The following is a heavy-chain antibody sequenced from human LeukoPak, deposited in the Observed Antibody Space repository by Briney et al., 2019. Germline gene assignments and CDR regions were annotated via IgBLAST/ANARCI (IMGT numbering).Heavy chain of an antibody. CDR3: AKGGKWDVTPFDY. CDR1: GFTFTNYS. CDR2: ICGGGGST. V-gene: IGHV3-23*01. D-gene: IGHD1-26*01. J-gene: IGHJ4*02. Sequence: GGSLRLSCAASGFTFTNYSMNWVRQAPGKGLEWVSTICGGGGSTYYADSVKGRFTISRDNSKNTLYLQVNSLRAEDTAVYYCAKGGKWDVTPFDYWGQGTLVTVSS.